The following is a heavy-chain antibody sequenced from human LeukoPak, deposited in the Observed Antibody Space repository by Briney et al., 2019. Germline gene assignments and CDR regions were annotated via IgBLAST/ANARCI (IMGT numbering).Heavy chain of an antibody. D-gene: IGHD5-18*01. CDR1: GGSISSYY. CDR2: VYYSGST. Sequence: PSETLSLTCTVSGGSISSYYWCWIRHPPGGGLEWSGYVYYSGSTTYNPSLKSRVTISVDTSKNQFSLKLTSVTAADTAVYYCARTTEGGYTYGYFYYYYMDVWGKGTTVTISS. J-gene: IGHJ6*03. CDR3: ARTTEGGYTYGYFYYYYMDV. V-gene: IGHV4-59*01.